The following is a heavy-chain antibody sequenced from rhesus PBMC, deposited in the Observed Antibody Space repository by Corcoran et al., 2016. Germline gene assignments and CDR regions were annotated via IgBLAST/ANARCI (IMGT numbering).Heavy chain of an antibody. V-gene: IGHV3-136*01. Sequence: EVQLVESGGGLVQPGGSLRLSCAASGFTFSSYDMSWVRQAPGKGLECVSSISYTGKTTYYSDSVKGRFTISRDNAKNSLSLQMSSLRAEDTAVYYCTRDIQYFDYWGQGVLVTVSS. CDR3: TRDIQYFDY. D-gene: IGHD1-44*01. CDR2: ISYTGKTT. J-gene: IGHJ4*01. CDR1: GFTFSSYD.